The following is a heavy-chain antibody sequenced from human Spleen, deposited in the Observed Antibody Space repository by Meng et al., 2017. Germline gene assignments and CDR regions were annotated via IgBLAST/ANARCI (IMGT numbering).Heavy chain of an antibody. CDR2: ISGSGGAT. CDR3: ARDLSSGWLGDY. Sequence: GESLKISCAASGFTFSSYAMSWVRQAPGKGLEWVSAISGSGGATYYADSVKGRFTISRDNSKNTLFLQMNSLRAEDTAVYYCARDLSSGWLGDYWGQGTLVTVSS. D-gene: IGHD6-19*01. CDR1: GFTFSSYA. J-gene: IGHJ4*02. V-gene: IGHV3-23*01.